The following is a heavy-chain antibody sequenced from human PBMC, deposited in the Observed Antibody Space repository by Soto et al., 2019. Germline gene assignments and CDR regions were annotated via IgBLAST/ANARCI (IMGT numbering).Heavy chain of an antibody. J-gene: IGHJ5*02. CDR2: MYSRGRT. D-gene: IGHD4-17*01. V-gene: IGHV4-59*01. Sequence: PSETLSLTXTVSGASINAYYWSWIRQPPGKGLEWIGYMYSRGRTNHNPSLKSRVTMSVDTSKNQFSLKVNSVTAADTAVYYCARMHDYGDDGRWFDPWGQGTLVTVSS. CDR1: GASINAYY. CDR3: ARMHDYGDDGRWFDP.